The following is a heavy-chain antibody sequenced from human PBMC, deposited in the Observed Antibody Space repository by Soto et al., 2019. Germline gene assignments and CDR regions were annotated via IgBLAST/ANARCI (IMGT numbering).Heavy chain of an antibody. J-gene: IGHJ6*02. CDR1: GGSISSSNW. CDR3: ARAATGITYYYGSGSSSPGGMDV. CDR2: IYHSGST. Sequence: SDTLSLTCAVSGGSISSSNWWSWVRQPPGKGLEWIGEIYHSGSTNYNPSLKSRVTISVDKSKNQFSLKLSSVTAADTAVYYCARAATGITYYYGSGSSSPGGMDVWGQGTTVTSP. D-gene: IGHD3-10*01. V-gene: IGHV4-4*02.